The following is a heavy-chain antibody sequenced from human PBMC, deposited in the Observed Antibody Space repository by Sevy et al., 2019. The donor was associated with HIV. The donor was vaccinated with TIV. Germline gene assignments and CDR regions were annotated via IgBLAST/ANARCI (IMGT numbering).Heavy chain of an antibody. CDR3: AKGGYSGSYYLDY. J-gene: IGHJ4*02. CDR2: ISGSGGST. V-gene: IGHV3-23*01. D-gene: IGHD1-26*01. CDR1: GFTFSSYA. Sequence: GGSLRLSCAASGFTFSSYAMSWVRQAPGKGLEWVSAISGSGGSTYYADSVKGRFTISRDNSKNTLYLQMNSLRAEDMAVYYCAKGGYSGSYYLDYWGQGTLVTVSS.